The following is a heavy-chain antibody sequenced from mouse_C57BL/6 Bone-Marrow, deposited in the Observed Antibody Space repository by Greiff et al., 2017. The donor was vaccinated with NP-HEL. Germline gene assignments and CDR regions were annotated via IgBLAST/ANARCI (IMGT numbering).Heavy chain of an antibody. CDR2: ISSGGSYT. Sequence: EVLLVESGGDLVKPGGSLKLSCAASGFTFSSYGMSWVRQTPDKRLEWVATISSGGSYTYYPDSVKGRFTISRDNAKNTLYLQMSSLKSEDTAMYYCARHGDGYFFYAMDYWGQGTSVTVSS. J-gene: IGHJ4*01. CDR3: ARHGDGYFFYAMDY. CDR1: GFTFSSYG. V-gene: IGHV5-6*01. D-gene: IGHD2-3*01.